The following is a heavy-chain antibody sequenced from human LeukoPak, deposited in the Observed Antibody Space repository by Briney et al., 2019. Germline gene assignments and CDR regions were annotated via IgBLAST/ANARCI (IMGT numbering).Heavy chain of an antibody. CDR2: ISGSGGST. CDR1: GFTFSSYS. V-gene: IGHV3-23*01. J-gene: IGHJ6*02. CDR3: AKGNYGAEYYYYYYGMDV. D-gene: IGHD4-17*01. Sequence: GGSLRLSCAASGFTFSSYSMNWVRQAPGKGLEWVSAISGSGGSTYYADSVKGRFTISRDNSKNTLYLQMNSLRAEDTAVYYCAKGNYGAEYYYYYYGMDVWGQGTTVTVSS.